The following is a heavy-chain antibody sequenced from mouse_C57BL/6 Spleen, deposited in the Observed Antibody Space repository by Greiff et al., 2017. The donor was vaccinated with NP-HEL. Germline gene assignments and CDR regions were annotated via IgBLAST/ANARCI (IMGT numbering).Heavy chain of an antibody. Sequence: EVQLQQSGPELVKPGASVKISCKASGYTFTDYYMNWVKQSHGKSLEWIGDINPNNGGTSYNQKFKGKATLTVDKSSSTAYMELRSLTSEDSAVYYCARWGGEGAMDYWGQGTSVTVSS. CDR2: INPNNGGT. CDR1: GYTFTDYY. J-gene: IGHJ4*01. V-gene: IGHV1-26*01. CDR3: ARWGGEGAMDY.